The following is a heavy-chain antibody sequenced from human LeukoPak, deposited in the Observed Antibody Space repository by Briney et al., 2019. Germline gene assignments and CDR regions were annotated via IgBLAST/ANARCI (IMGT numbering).Heavy chain of an antibody. CDR3: AKDRPYYYDSSGYYHFDY. CDR1: GFTFSSYA. CDR2: ISYDGSNK. J-gene: IGHJ4*02. D-gene: IGHD3-22*01. V-gene: IGHV3-30-3*01. Sequence: GGSLRLSCAASGFTFSSYAMHWVRQAPGKGLEWVAVISYDGSNKYYADSVKGRFTISRDNSKNTLYLQMNSLRAEDTAVYYCAKDRPYYYDSSGYYHFDYWGQGTLVTVSS.